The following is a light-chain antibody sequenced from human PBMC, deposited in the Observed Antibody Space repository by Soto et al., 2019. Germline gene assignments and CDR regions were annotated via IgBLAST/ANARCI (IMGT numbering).Light chain of an antibody. V-gene: IGKV1-9*01. CDR3: QHLHWA. J-gene: IGKJ1*01. CDR2: GVS. Sequence: IHLTQSPSSLSASVGDRVTITCRASQEISGYLAWYQQTPGKAPKLLIYGVSTLQDGVSSRFSGRGSGTDFSRTISSLQPEDFATYYCQHLHWAFGQGT. CDR1: QEISGY.